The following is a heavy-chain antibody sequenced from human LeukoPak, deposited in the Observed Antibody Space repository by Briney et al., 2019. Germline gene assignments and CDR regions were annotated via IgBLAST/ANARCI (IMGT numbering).Heavy chain of an antibody. CDR1: GGSISSGGYY. V-gene: IGHV3-11*01. D-gene: IGHD6-13*01. CDR3: VRGVSISSSWYNDL. J-gene: IGHJ3*01. CDR2: ISRGGSTT. Sequence: LSLTCTVSGGSISSGGYYWSWIRQAPGKGLEWVSYISRGGSTTYYADSVKGRFTISRDNAKNSLYLQMNSLRAEDTAVYYCVRGVSISSSWYNDLWGQGTMVTVSS.